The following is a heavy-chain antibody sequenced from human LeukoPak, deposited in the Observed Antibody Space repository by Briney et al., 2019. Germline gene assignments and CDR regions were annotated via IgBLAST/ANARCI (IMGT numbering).Heavy chain of an antibody. CDR3: ARGDAPYCSGGSCYYGAY. D-gene: IGHD2-15*01. CDR1: GYTFTNYG. J-gene: IGHJ4*02. CDR2: IIPIFGTA. Sequence: SVKVSCKASGYTFTNYGISWVRQAPGQGLEWMGGIIPIFGTANYAQKFQGRVTITADESTSTAYMELSSLRSEDTAVYYCARGDAPYCSGGSCYYGAYWGQGTLVTVSS. V-gene: IGHV1-69*13.